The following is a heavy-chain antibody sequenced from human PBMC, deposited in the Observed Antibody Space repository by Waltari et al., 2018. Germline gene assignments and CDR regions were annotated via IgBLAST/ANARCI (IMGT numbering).Heavy chain of an antibody. Sequence: QVQLQQSGPGLVKPSETLSLTCAISGDNVTNNSADWNLARQSPSRGLAWLGRTYYRSKWYSDYAVSVSGRITISPDTSKNQFSLQLNSVTPEDTAVYFCVRGGSFCSGGTCYGYFDYWGQGTLVTVSS. D-gene: IGHD2-15*01. V-gene: IGHV6-1*01. CDR2: TYYRSKWYS. CDR1: GDNVTNNSAD. CDR3: VRGGSFCSGGTCYGYFDY. J-gene: IGHJ4*02.